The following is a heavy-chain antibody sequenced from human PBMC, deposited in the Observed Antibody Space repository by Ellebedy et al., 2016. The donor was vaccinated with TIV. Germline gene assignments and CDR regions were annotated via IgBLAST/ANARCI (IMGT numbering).Heavy chain of an antibody. J-gene: IGHJ4*02. V-gene: IGHV4-59*01. D-gene: IGHD3-22*01. CDR2: IYYSGST. Sequence: MPSETLSLTCAVSGGSISSYYWSWIRQPPGKGLEWIGYIYYSGSTNYNPSLKSRVTISVDTSKNQFSLKLSSVTAADTAVYYCARTLRDYYDSSGRPFPPYYFDYWGQGTLVTVSS. CDR3: ARTLRDYYDSSGRPFPPYYFDY. CDR1: GGSISSYY.